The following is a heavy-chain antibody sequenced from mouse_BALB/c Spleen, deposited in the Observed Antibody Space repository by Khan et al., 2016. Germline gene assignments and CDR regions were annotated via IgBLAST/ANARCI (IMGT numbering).Heavy chain of an antibody. CDR3: TTVVDY. D-gene: IGHD1-1*01. J-gene: IGHJ2*01. V-gene: IGHV6-6*02. CDR2: IRLKSNNYAT. CDR1: GFTFSNYW. Sequence: EVKLEASGGGLVQPGGSMKLSCVAPGFTFSNYWMNWVRQSPEKGLEWVAEIRLKSNNYATHFAESVKGRFTISRDDSKSSGYLQMNNLRGEDTGIYYCTTVVDYWGQGTTLTVSS.